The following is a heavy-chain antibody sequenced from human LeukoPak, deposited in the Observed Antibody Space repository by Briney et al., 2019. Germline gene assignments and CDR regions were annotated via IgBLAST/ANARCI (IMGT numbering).Heavy chain of an antibody. Sequence: ASVRLSCKASGYTFTSYDTNWVRQAHGQGLEGMGWINPVTGKTGYAQKFQGRVTVTSNSSINTAYMDLSGLRSEDTAVYFCARRYTYGSDFDHWGQGTLVTVSS. J-gene: IGHJ4*02. CDR2: INPVTGKT. D-gene: IGHD5-18*01. CDR1: GYTFTSYD. V-gene: IGHV1-8*01. CDR3: ARRYTYGSDFDH.